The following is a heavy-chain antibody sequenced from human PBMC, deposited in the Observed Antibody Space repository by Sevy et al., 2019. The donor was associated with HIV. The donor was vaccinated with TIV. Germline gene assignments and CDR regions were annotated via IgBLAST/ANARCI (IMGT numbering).Heavy chain of an antibody. CDR1: GFTFSSYS. V-gene: IGHV3-21*01. CDR3: ARVNALAPGY. J-gene: IGHJ4*02. CDR2: ISSSSSYI. Sequence: GGSLRLSCAASGFTFSSYSMNWVRQAPGKGLEWVSSISSSSSYIYYADSVKGRFTISRDNTKNSLYLQMNSLRAEDTAVYYCARVNALAPGYWGQGTLVTVSS.